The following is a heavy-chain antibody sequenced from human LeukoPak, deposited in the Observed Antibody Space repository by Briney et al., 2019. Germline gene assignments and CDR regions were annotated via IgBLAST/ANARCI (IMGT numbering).Heavy chain of an antibody. Sequence: SVKVSCKASGGTFSSYAISWVRQAPGQGLEWMGGIIPIFGTANYAQKFQGRVTITADKSTSTAYMELSSLRSEDTAVYYCARDLVAGTPFFDYWGQGTLVTVSS. V-gene: IGHV1-69*06. CDR1: GGTFSSYA. D-gene: IGHD6-19*01. CDR3: ARDLVAGTPFFDY. J-gene: IGHJ4*02. CDR2: IIPIFGTA.